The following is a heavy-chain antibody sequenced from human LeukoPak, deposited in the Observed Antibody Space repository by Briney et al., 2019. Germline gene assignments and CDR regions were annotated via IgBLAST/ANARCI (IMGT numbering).Heavy chain of an antibody. V-gene: IGHV1-18*01. CDR3: ARDHCLGVMVAYGMDV. Sequence: ASVKVSCKASGYSLTSYGISWVRQAPGQGLEWMGWISAYNGNTNYAQKFQGRVTMTTDTSTSTAYMELRSLRSDDTAVYYCARDHCLGVMVAYGMDVWGQGTTVTVSS. D-gene: IGHD2-15*01. CDR2: ISAYNGNT. J-gene: IGHJ6*02. CDR1: GYSLTSYG.